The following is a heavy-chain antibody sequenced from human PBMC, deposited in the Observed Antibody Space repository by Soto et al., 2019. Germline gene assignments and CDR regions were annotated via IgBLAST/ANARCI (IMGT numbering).Heavy chain of an antibody. CDR2: IYYSGST. D-gene: IGHD6-19*01. Sequence: PSETLSLTCTVSGGSISSGGYYWSWIRQHPGKGLEWIGYIYYSGSTNYNPSLKSRVTISVDKSKNQFSLKLSSVTAADTAVYYCARSGYSSGWDLDYWGQGTLVTVSS. CDR3: ARSGYSSGWDLDY. CDR1: GGSISSGGYY. V-gene: IGHV4-31*03. J-gene: IGHJ4*02.